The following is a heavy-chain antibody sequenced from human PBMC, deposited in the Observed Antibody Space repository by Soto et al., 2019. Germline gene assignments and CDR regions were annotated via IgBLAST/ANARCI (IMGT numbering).Heavy chain of an antibody. Sequence: ASVKVSCKDSCYSFSFYGINLFRHYTGQGLEWMGWINPSDGNRNFAQKFEDRVTMTTATSTNTVFLELRSLKSDDTAIYYCARDRLRSYDSSGFYSWGQGTMVTV. CDR2: INPSDGNR. CDR3: ARDRLRSYDSSGFYS. D-gene: IGHD3-22*01. J-gene: IGHJ4*02. CDR1: CYSFSFYG. V-gene: IGHV1-18*01.